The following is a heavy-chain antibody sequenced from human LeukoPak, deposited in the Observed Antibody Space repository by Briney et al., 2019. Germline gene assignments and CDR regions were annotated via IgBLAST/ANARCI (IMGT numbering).Heavy chain of an antibody. CDR3: AKGVGCSGGTCYSGHGMDV. J-gene: IGHJ6*02. Sequence: GGSLRLSCAASGFTFSSYAMSWVRQAPGKGLEWVSALSGSGANAYYADSVKGRFTISRDNSKNTLYLQVNSLRAEDTAVYYCAKGVGCSGGTCYSGHGMDVWGQGTTVTVSS. D-gene: IGHD2-15*01. V-gene: IGHV3-23*01. CDR2: LSGSGANA. CDR1: GFTFSSYA.